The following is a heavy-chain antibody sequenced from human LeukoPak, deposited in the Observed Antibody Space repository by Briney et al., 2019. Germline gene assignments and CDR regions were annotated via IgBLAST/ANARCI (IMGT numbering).Heavy chain of an antibody. V-gene: IGHV4-61*02. CDR2: IYTSGST. CDR1: GGSISSGSYY. Sequence: SETLSLTCTVSGGSISSGSYYWSWIRQPAGKGLEWIGRIYTSGSTNYNPSLKSRVTISVDTSKNQFSLKLSSVTAADGIAAARFDPWGQGTLVTVSS. D-gene: IGHD6-13*01. J-gene: IGHJ5*02. CDR3: FDP.